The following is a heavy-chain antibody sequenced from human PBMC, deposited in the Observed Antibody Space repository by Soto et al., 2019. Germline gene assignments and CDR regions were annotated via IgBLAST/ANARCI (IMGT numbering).Heavy chain of an antibody. Sequence: QEQLVQSGAEVRKPGASVKVSCKASGYTFTDHYVHWVRQAPGQGLEWLGWINTQTGASKYLYKFQGRVTMTRDTSISTDYMELSRLRSDDTAVYYCAREFAVKTLLNSGSLHFDYWGQGTLVTVSS. V-gene: IGHV1-2*07. J-gene: IGHJ4*02. CDR3: AREFAVKTLLNSGSLHFDY. CDR2: INTQTGAS. CDR1: GYTFTDHY. D-gene: IGHD1-26*01.